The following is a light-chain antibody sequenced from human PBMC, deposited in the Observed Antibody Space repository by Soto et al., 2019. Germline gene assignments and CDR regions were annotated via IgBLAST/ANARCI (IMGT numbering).Light chain of an antibody. CDR1: SSNIGKNY. CDR2: DAN. Sequence: QSVLTQPPSVSAAPGQKVTISCSGSSSNIGKNYVSWYQQLPGTAPKLLIYDANKRPPGIPDRFSGSRSGTSATLGITGLQIGDEADYYCGTWDPSLSVHMVFGGGTKLTVL. J-gene: IGLJ2*01. CDR3: GTWDPSLSVHMV. V-gene: IGLV1-51*01.